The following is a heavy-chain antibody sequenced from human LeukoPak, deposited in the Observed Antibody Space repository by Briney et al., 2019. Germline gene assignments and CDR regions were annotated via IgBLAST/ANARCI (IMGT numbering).Heavy chain of an antibody. CDR3: ARDLHGSGSFSSNGDY. D-gene: IGHD3-10*01. V-gene: IGHV3-66*01. CDR1: GFTVSSNY. Sequence: PGGSLRLSCAASGFTVSSNYMSWVRQAPGKGLEWVSVIYSGGSTYYADSVKGGFTISRDKSKNTLYLQMNSLRAEDTSVYYCARDLHGSGSFSSNGDYWGQGTLVTVSS. CDR2: IYSGGST. J-gene: IGHJ4*02.